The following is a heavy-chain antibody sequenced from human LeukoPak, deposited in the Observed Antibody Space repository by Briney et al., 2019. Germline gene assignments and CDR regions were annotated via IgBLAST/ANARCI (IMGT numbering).Heavy chain of an antibody. J-gene: IGHJ4*02. V-gene: IGHV1-46*01. D-gene: IGHD1-26*01. CDR3: ARVGATQGRGGDY. Sequence: ASVKVCCKASGYTFISYYMHWVRQAPGQGLEWMGIINPSGGSTSYAQKFQGRVTMTRDTSTSTVYMELSSLRSEDTAVYYCARVGATQGRGGDYWGQGTLVTVSS. CDR1: GYTFISYY. CDR2: INPSGGST.